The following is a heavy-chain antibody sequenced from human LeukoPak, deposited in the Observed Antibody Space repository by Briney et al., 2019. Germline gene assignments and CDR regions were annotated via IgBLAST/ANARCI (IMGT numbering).Heavy chain of an antibody. V-gene: IGHV4-61*02. D-gene: IGHD5-18*01. CDR3: ARGITAAYYFDY. J-gene: IGHJ4*02. CDR2: IYTSGST. Sequence: SQTLSLTCTVSGGSISSGSYYWSWIRQPAGKGLEWIGRIYTSGSTNYNPSPKSRVTISVDTSKNQFSLKLSSVTAADTAVYYCARGITAAYYFDYWGQGTLVTVSS. CDR1: GGSISSGSYY.